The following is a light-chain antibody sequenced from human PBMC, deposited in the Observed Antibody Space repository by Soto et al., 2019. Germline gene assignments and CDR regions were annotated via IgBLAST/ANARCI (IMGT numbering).Light chain of an antibody. J-gene: IGLJ3*02. V-gene: IGLV2-14*01. Sequence: QSVLTQPASVSGSPGQSITISCTGTSSDVGRYNYVSWYQQHPGKAPKLMIYDVSNRPSGVSNRFSASKSGNTASLTISGLQAEDEADYYCTSYTISTTWVFGGGTKLTVL. CDR3: TSYTISTTWV. CDR2: DVS. CDR1: SSDVGRYNY.